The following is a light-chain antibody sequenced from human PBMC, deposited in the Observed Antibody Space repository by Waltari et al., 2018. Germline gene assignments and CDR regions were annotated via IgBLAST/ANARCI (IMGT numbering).Light chain of an antibody. Sequence: QSVLTPPPSASGTPGPRAPPSCSGSRSTIPLHILTWSHQFPGTAPKLLIYSNNPRPSGVHDRFSGSKSGTSASLAISGLQSEDEADYYCAAWDDSLNGWVFGGGTKLTVL. V-gene: IGLV1-44*01. CDR1: RSTIPLHI. J-gene: IGLJ3*02. CDR2: SNN. CDR3: AAWDDSLNGWV.